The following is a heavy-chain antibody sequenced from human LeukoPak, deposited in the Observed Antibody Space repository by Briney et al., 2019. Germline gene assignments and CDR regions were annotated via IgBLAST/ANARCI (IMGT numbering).Heavy chain of an antibody. CDR1: GYTFTVYY. CDR3: ARDVGEYCSSTNCYASHY. D-gene: IGHD2-2*01. V-gene: IGHV1-2*02. CDR2: INPHSGGT. Sequence: GASVKVSFTASGYTFTVYYIHWVRQAPGQGLEWMGWINPHSGGTNYAQKFQGGVTMTRDTSITTAYMELSSLRSDDPAVYYCARDVGEYCSSTNCYASHYWGQGTLVTVSS. J-gene: IGHJ4*02.